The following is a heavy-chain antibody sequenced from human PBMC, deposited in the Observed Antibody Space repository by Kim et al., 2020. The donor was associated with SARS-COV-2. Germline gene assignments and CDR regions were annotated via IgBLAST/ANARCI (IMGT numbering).Heavy chain of an antibody. J-gene: IGHJ4*02. D-gene: IGHD2-21*01. CDR2: IYTSGST. CDR3: AGAGDDYYFDY. CDR1: GGSISSHY. Sequence: SESLSLTCTLSGGSISSHYWSWVRQPAGKGVEWVGCIYTSGSTNYNPSPKSRVTMSVDTSKNQFSLKLSSVTAADTAAFYCAGAGDDYYFDYWDLGSLVT. V-gene: IGHV4-4*07.